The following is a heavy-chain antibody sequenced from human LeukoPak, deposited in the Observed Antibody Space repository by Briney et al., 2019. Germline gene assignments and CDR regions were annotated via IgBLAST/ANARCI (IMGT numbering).Heavy chain of an antibody. D-gene: IGHD6-6*01. CDR1: GASISGYY. CDR2: IYNSGST. Sequence: PSETLSLTCTVSGASISGYYWSWIRQPPGKGLEWIGYIYNSGSTNYNPSLKSRVTISVDTSKNQLSLKLSSVTAADTAVYYCARRIEYSSSSCYFDYWGQGTLVTVSS. V-gene: IGHV4-59*01. CDR3: ARRIEYSSSSCYFDY. J-gene: IGHJ4*02.